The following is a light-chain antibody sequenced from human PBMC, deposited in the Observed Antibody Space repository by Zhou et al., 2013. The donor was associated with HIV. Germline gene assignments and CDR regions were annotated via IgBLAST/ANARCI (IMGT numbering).Light chain of an antibody. V-gene: IGKV1-5*03. J-gene: IGKJ3*01. CDR1: QSISVW. CDR3: QQANSFPRT. CDR2: KAS. Sequence: DVQLTQSPSALSASVGDRVTITCRASQSISVWLAWFQQKPGKAPLLLIYKASSLQSGVPSRFSGSGSGTDFTLTISSLQPEDFATYYCQQANSFPRTFGPGTKVEVK.